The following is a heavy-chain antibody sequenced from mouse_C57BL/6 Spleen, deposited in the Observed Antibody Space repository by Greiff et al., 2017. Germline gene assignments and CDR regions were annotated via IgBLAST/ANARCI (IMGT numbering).Heavy chain of an antibody. J-gene: IGHJ1*03. CDR3: ARATVVATRYFDV. CDR1: GYSFTGYY. D-gene: IGHD1-1*01. CDR2: INPSTGGT. Sequence: EVQLQQSGPELVKPGASVKISCKASGYSFTGYYMNWVKQSPEKSLEWIGEINPSTGGTTYNQKFQAKATLTVDKSSSTAYMQLKSLTSEDSAVYYCARATVVATRYFDVWGTGTTVTVSS. V-gene: IGHV1-42*01.